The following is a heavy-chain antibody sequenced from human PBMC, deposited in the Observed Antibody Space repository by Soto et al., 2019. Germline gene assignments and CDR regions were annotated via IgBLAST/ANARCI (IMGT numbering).Heavy chain of an antibody. CDR3: ARVFAPGAY. D-gene: IGHD2-2*01. Sequence: RQAPGQGLEWMGILNPTSGSTHSAQKLQGRVTMTLDTSKRTVYMELRRLRCEDPAGYYCARVFAPGAYWGQGTLYTVAA. CDR2: LNPTSGST. V-gene: IGHV1-46*01. J-gene: IGHJ4*02.